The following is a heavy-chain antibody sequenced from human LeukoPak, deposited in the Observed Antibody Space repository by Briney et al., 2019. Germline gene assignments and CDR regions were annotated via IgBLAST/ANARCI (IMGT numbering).Heavy chain of an antibody. J-gene: IGHJ4*02. CDR2: IFGGGSI. CDR1: GFDVSTSY. CDR3: ARSDLDC. D-gene: IGHD2-21*02. Sequence: GGSLRLSCAASGFDVSTSYMTWVRQAPGKGLEWVSIIFGGGSIFYADSVKGRFTISRDSSNNTLDLQMNSLRAEDTAVYYCARSDLDCWGQGTLVTVSS. V-gene: IGHV3-66*01.